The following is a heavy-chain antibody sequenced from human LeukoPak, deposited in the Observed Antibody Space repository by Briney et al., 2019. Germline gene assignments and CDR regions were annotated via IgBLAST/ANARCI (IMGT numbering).Heavy chain of an antibody. D-gene: IGHD3-3*01. CDR2: ISYDGSNK. CDR1: GFTFSSYG. CDR3: AKDLAARYYDFWSGYYGTDDAFDI. Sequence: GGSLRLSCAASGFTFSSYGMHWVRQAPGKGLEWVAVISYDGSNKYYADSVKGRFTISRDNSKNTLYLQMNSLRAEDTVVYYCAKDLAARYYDFWSGYYGTDDAFDIWGQGTMVTVSS. V-gene: IGHV3-30*18. J-gene: IGHJ3*02.